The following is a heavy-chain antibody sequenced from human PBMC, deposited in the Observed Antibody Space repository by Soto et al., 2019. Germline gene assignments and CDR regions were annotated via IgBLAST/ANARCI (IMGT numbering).Heavy chain of an antibody. CDR1: GYTFTNYG. D-gene: IGHD3-22*01. CDR3: ARDSVWGYDISGYGDY. J-gene: IGHJ4*02. V-gene: IGHV1-18*01. Sequence: ASVKVSCKTSGYTFTNYGIRWVRQAPGQGLEWMGWISPYNGHTKDVQKFQGRVTMTTDTSASTAYMELRSLTSDDTAVYFCARDSVWGYDISGYGDYWGQGTLVTVSS. CDR2: ISPYNGHT.